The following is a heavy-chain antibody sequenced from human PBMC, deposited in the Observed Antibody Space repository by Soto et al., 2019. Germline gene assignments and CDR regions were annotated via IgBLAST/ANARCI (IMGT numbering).Heavy chain of an antibody. Sequence: GGSLRLSCAASGFTFSNAWMSWVRQAPGKGLEWVGRIKSKTDGGTTDYAAPVKGRFTISRDDSKNTLYLQMNSLKTEDTAVYYCTTDVLRFLEGPYYYYYYMDVWGKGTTVTVSS. CDR2: IKSKTDGGTT. CDR1: GFTFSNAW. D-gene: IGHD3-3*01. V-gene: IGHV3-15*01. CDR3: TTDVLRFLEGPYYYYYYMDV. J-gene: IGHJ6*03.